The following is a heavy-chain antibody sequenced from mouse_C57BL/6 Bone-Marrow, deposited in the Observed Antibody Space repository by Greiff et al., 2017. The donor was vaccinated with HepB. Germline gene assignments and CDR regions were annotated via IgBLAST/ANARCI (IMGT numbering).Heavy chain of an antibody. Sequence: QVQLQQSGAELVRPGASVTLSCKASGYTFTDYEMHWVKQTTVHGLEWIGAIDPETGGTAYNQKFKGKAILTADKSSSTAYMELRSLTSVDSAVYYCTSRGLMDYAHYDYGGQVTTLTVSS. J-gene: IGHJ2*01. D-gene: IGHD2-4*01. CDR1: GYTFTDYE. V-gene: IGHV1-15*01. CDR3: TSRGLMDYAHYDY. CDR2: IDPETGGT.